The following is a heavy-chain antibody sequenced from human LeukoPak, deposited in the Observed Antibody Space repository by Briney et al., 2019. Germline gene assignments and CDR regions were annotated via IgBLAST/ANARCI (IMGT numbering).Heavy chain of an antibody. CDR3: AKSSGYSYGSGYSFDY. Sequence: GGSLRLSCAASGFTFSSYAMSWARQAPGKGLEWVSANSGSGGSTYYADSVKGRFTISRDNSKNTMYLQMNSLRAEDTAVYYCAKSSGYSYGSGYSFDYWGQGTLVTVSS. V-gene: IGHV3-23*01. CDR1: GFTFSSYA. CDR2: NSGSGGST. J-gene: IGHJ4*02. D-gene: IGHD5-18*01.